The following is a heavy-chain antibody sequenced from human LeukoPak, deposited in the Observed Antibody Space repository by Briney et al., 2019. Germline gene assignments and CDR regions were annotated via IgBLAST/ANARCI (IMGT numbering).Heavy chain of an antibody. Sequence: ASVKVSCKASGGTFSSYAISWVRQAPGQGLGWMGGIIPIFGTANYAQKFQGRVTITADESTSTAYMELSSLRSEDTAVYYCARDNDRGVVTQWGQGTLVTVSS. CDR1: GGTFSSYA. D-gene: IGHD3-3*01. CDR3: ARDNDRGVVTQ. J-gene: IGHJ4*02. CDR2: IIPIFGTA. V-gene: IGHV1-69*13.